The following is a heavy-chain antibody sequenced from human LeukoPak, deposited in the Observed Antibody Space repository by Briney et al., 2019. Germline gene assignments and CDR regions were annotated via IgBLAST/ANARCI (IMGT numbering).Heavy chain of an antibody. J-gene: IGHJ4*02. Sequence: SETLSLTCTVSGGSISSSSYYWGWIRQPPGKGLEWIGSIYYSGSTYYNPSLKSRATISVDTSKNQFSLKLSSLTAADTAVYYCARTRYYYNSRGYGAPYYFDYWGQGTLVTVSS. CDR3: ARTRYYYNSRGYGAPYYFDY. CDR2: IYYSGST. D-gene: IGHD3-10*01. V-gene: IGHV4-39*01. CDR1: GGSISSSSYY.